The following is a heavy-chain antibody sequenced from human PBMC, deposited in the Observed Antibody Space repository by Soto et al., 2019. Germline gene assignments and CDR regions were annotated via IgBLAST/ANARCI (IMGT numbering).Heavy chain of an antibody. D-gene: IGHD2-2*01. V-gene: IGHV1-69*02. CDR3: ARVELDSSTSPIGI. Sequence: SVKVSCKAPGGTFSSYTISWVRQAPGQGLEWMGRIIPILGIANYAQKFQGRVTITADKSTSTAYMELSSLRSEDTAVYYCARVELDSSTSPIGIWGQGTMVTVSS. CDR2: IIPILGIA. J-gene: IGHJ3*02. CDR1: GGTFSSYT.